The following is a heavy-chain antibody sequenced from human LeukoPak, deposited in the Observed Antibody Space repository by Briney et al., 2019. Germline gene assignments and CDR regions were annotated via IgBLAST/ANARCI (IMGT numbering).Heavy chain of an antibody. J-gene: IGHJ4*02. D-gene: IGHD3-22*01. CDR1: GYTFTSYG. Sequence: GASVKVSCKPSGYTFTSYGISWVRQAPGQGLEWMGWISAYNGNTNYAQKLQGRVTMTTDTSTSTAYMELRSLRSDDTAVYYCARALYDSSGHYFPFDYWGQGTLVTVSS. CDR2: ISAYNGNT. V-gene: IGHV1-18*01. CDR3: ARALYDSSGHYFPFDY.